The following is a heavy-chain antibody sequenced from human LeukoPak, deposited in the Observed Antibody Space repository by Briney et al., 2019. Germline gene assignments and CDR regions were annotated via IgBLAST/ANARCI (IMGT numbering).Heavy chain of an antibody. CDR3: ARHKSGIQLFSRAPARYYFDY. D-gene: IGHD5-18*01. V-gene: IGHV5-51*01. J-gene: IGHJ4*02. CDR2: IYPGDSDT. Sequence: GESLKISCKGSGYSFTSYWIGWVRKMPGKGLKWMGIIYPGDSDTRYSPSFQGQVTISADKSISTAYLQWSSLKASDTAMYYCARHKSGIQLFSRAPARYYFDYWGQGTLVTVSS. CDR1: GYSFTSYW.